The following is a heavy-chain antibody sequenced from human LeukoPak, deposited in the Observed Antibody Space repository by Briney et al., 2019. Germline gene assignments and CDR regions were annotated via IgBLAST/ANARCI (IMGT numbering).Heavy chain of an antibody. J-gene: IGHJ4*02. Sequence: SGPTLVNPTQTLTLTCTFSGFSLSTSGMCVSWIRQPPGKALEWLARIDWDDDKYYSTSLKTRLTISKDTSKNQVVLTMTNMDPVDTATYCCAHGWGFGGGSCYGYFDYWGQGTLVTVSS. D-gene: IGHD2-15*01. CDR1: GFSLSTSGMC. CDR2: IDWDDDK. CDR3: AHGWGFGGGSCYGYFDY. V-gene: IGHV2-70*11.